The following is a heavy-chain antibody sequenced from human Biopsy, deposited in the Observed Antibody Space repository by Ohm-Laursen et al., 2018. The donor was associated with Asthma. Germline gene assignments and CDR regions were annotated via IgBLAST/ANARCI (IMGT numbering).Heavy chain of an antibody. Sequence: SVNVSCKASGDSFSNYAISWVRQAPGQGLEWMGGLIPVLGTPDHAQMFEGRVTITADESTSTAYMELSSLSSEDTAVYYCARGYSGSDRIVYYYSGLEVWGHGTTVTVSS. J-gene: IGHJ6*02. CDR3: ARGYSGSDRIVYYYSGLEV. CDR1: GDSFSNYA. D-gene: IGHD5-12*01. CDR2: LIPVLGTP. V-gene: IGHV1-69*13.